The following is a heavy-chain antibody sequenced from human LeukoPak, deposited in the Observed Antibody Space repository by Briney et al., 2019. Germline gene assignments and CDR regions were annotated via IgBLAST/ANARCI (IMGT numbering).Heavy chain of an antibody. CDR3: ARDLGRSYSAYDSWFDS. Sequence: PSETLSLTCSVSGGSINSYYWSWMRQSPGKGLEYIGFIYYTGNTNYNPSLKSRVIISVDTSKNQFSLKLSSATAADTAVYFCARDLGRSYSAYDSWFDSWGQGTLVTVSS. D-gene: IGHD5-12*01. CDR2: IYYTGNT. CDR1: GGSINSYY. J-gene: IGHJ5*01. V-gene: IGHV4-59*01.